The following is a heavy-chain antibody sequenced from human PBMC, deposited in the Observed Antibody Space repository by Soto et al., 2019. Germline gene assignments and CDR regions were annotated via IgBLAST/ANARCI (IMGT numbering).Heavy chain of an antibody. J-gene: IGHJ4*02. Sequence: EVLLLESGGGLVQPGGSLRLSCAASGFTFSSYAMSWVRQAPGKGLEWVSAISGSGGSTYYADSVKGRLTISRDNSKNTLYLQRNSPRVEDTAIYYWAKDMMIQLWSLGGYYFDYWGQGTLVTVSS. CDR2: ISGSGGST. V-gene: IGHV3-23*01. CDR3: AKDMMIQLWSLGGYYFDY. D-gene: IGHD5-18*01. CDR1: GFTFSSYA.